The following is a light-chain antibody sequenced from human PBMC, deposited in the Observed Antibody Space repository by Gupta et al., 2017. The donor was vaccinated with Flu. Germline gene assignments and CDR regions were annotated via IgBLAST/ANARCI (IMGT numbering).Light chain of an antibody. Sequence: QSALTQPASVPGSPGQSITISCTGTTSDVGSYNFVSWYQQHPGKAPKSMIYEVTKRPSGVSNRFSGSKSGNTASLTISGLQAEDEADYYCCSYANTNTLVFGGGTKLTVL. CDR1: TSDVGSYNF. V-gene: IGLV2-23*02. CDR2: EVT. CDR3: CSYANTNTLV. J-gene: IGLJ3*02.